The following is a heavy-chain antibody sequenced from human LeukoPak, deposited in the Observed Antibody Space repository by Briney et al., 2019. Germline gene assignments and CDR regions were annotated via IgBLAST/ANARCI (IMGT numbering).Heavy chain of an antibody. Sequence: GGSLRLSCAASGFSFSNHGMNWVRQAPGKGLEWVAVVTYDGNHKNYADSVKGRFTISRDNSKNTLYLQMNDLRVEDTAVFYCARGSCSGGSCPYDFWGQGTLVTVSS. D-gene: IGHD2-15*01. CDR1: GFSFSNHG. CDR3: ARGSCSGGSCPYDF. CDR2: VTYDGNHK. V-gene: IGHV3-33*05. J-gene: IGHJ4*02.